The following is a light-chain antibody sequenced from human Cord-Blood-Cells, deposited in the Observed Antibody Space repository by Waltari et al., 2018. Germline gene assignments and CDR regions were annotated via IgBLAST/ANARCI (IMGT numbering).Light chain of an antibody. Sequence: QSALTQPASVSGSPGQSITISCTGTSRDVGGYNYVSWYQQHPAKAPKLMIYAVSNRPSGVSSRFSGSKSGNTASLTISGLQAEDEADYYCSSYTSSSTWVFGGGTKLTVL. V-gene: IGLV2-14*03. CDR3: SSYTSSSTWV. CDR2: AVS. J-gene: IGLJ3*02. CDR1: SRDVGGYNY.